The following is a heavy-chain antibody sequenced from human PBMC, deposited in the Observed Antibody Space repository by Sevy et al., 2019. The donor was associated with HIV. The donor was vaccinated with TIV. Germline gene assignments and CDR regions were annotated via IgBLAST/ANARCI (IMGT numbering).Heavy chain of an antibody. CDR1: GFTFSNYG. V-gene: IGHV3-30*02. Sequence: GWSLRLSCAASGFTFSNYGMHWVRQPPGKGLEWVAFIRYDGSNSYYVDSAKGRFTLSRDNSKNTLYLQMNSLRTEDTAVYYCATDSTTRSGDLSYRGQGDLVTVSS. CDR3: ATDSTTRSGDLSY. D-gene: IGHD1-26*01. J-gene: IGHJ4*02. CDR2: IRYDGSNS.